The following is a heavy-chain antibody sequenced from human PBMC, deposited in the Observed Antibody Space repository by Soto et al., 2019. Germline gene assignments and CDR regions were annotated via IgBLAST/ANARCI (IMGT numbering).Heavy chain of an antibody. CDR2: ISSSISYI. D-gene: IGHD3-10*01. Sequence: PGGSLRLSCAASGFTFSSYSMNWVRQAPGKGLEWVSSISSSISYIYYADSVKGRFTISRDNAKNTLYLQMNSLRAEDTAVYYCARRFPGPRYYYYYMDVWGKGTTVTVSS. CDR1: GFTFSSYS. V-gene: IGHV3-21*01. CDR3: ARRFPGPRYYYYYMDV. J-gene: IGHJ6*03.